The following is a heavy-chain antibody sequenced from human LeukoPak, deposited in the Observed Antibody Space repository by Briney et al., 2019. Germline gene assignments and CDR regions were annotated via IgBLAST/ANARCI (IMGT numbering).Heavy chain of an antibody. Sequence: GGSLRLSCAASGFTFSNYWMNWVRQAPGKGLEWVANIKEDGSEKYYVDSVKGRFTISRDNAKNSLYLQMNSLRAEDTAVYYCAELGITMIGGVWGKGTTVTISS. CDR1: GFTFSNYW. J-gene: IGHJ6*04. CDR3: AELGITMIGGV. V-gene: IGHV3-7*01. D-gene: IGHD3-10*02. CDR2: IKEDGSEK.